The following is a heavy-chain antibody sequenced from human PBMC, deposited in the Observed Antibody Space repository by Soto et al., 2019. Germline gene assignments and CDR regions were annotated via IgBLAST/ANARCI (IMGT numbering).Heavy chain of an antibody. J-gene: IGHJ4*02. V-gene: IGHV4-31*03. Sequence: QVQLQESGPGLVKPSQTLSLTCTVSGGSISSGGYYWSWIRQHPGKGLEWIGYIYYSGSTYYNPSLRSRVTISVDTSKNQFSLKLSSVTAAGTAVYYCARGTEWEQYFDYWGQGTLVTVSS. D-gene: IGHD1-26*01. CDR1: GGSISSGGYY. CDR3: ARGTEWEQYFDY. CDR2: IYYSGST.